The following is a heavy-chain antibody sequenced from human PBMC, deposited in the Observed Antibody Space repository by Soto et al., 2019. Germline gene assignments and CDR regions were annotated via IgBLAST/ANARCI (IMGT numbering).Heavy chain of an antibody. CDR3: AKDPFIFPAIAFVFDY. D-gene: IGHD2-21*02. Sequence: EVQLLESGGGLVQPGGSLRLSCAVSGFTFSSYAMSWVRQAPGKGLEWVSAISGSGGSTYYADSVKGRFTISRDNSKNTLYLQMNSLRAEDTAVYYCAKDPFIFPAIAFVFDYWGQGPLVTVSS. V-gene: IGHV3-23*01. J-gene: IGHJ4*02. CDR2: ISGSGGST. CDR1: GFTFSSYA.